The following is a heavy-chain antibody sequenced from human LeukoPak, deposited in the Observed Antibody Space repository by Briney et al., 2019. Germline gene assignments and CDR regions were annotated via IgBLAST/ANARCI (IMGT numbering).Heavy chain of an antibody. CDR3: AKDIAAFQH. CDR2: VSGSGGST. J-gene: IGHJ1*01. CDR1: GVSIDSTN. V-gene: IGHV3-23*01. D-gene: IGHD2-15*01. Sequence: PSETLSLTCDVSGVSIDSTNWWNWVRQAPGKGLGWVSVVSGSGGSTYYDDSVQGRFTISRDNSKNTLYLQMNTLRAEDTAVYYCAKDIAAFQHWGQGTLVTVSS.